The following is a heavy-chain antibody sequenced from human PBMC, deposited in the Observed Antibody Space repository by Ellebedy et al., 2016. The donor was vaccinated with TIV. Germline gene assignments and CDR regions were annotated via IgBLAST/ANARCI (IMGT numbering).Heavy chain of an antibody. Sequence: GSLRLSXTVSGGSVSSGSYYWSWIRQPPGKGLEWIGYIYYSGSTNYNPSLKSRVTISVDTSKNQFSLKLSSVTAADTAVYYCARASLYNWNYYMDVWGKGTTVTVSS. CDR3: ARASLYNWNYYMDV. J-gene: IGHJ6*03. D-gene: IGHD1-20*01. CDR1: GGSVSSGSYY. V-gene: IGHV4-61*01. CDR2: IYYSGST.